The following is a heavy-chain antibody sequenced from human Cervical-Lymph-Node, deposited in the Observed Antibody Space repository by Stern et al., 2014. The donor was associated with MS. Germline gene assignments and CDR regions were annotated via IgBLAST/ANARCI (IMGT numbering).Heavy chain of an antibody. Sequence: QVPLKESGPTLVKPTETLTLTCSLSGFSIRTSGVGVGWIRQPPGQALECLALIYSDEDKRYSPSLKSRLTVSQDTSKNQVVLTMTNMAPVDTATYYCARQGNVDWSPHSYYVMDVWGQGTTVTVTS. V-gene: IGHV2-5*02. CDR1: GFSIRTSGVG. J-gene: IGHJ6*02. CDR2: IYSDEDK. CDR3: ARQGNVDWSPHSYYVMDV. D-gene: IGHD3-9*01.